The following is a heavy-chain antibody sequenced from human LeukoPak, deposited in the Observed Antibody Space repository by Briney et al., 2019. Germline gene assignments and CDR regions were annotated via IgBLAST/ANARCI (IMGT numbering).Heavy chain of an antibody. CDR1: GFTFSSYD. D-gene: IGHD2-2*02. CDR2: IFQGGGEI. Sequence: PGGSLRLSCAASGFTFSSYDMTWVRQAPGRGLEWVSSIFQGGGEIHYADSVRGRFTISRDNSKSTLFLQMNSLRAEDTAVYYCAKYGGDVPAAIVPSFDYWGQGTLVTVSS. J-gene: IGHJ4*02. CDR3: AKYGGDVPAAIVPSFDY. V-gene: IGHV3-23*01.